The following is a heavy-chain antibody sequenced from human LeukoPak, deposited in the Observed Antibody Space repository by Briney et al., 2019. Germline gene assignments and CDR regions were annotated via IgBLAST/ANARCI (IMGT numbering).Heavy chain of an antibody. D-gene: IGHD3-3*01. CDR2: VDPEDGET. Sequence: ASVKVSCKVSGYTFTDYYMHWVQQAPGKGLERMGLVDPEDGETIYAEKFQGRVTITADTSTDTAYMELSSLRSEDTAVYYCATDGSQDYDFWSGYIYWGQGTLVTVSS. CDR1: GYTFTDYY. J-gene: IGHJ4*02. CDR3: ATDGSQDYDFWSGYIY. V-gene: IGHV1-69-2*01.